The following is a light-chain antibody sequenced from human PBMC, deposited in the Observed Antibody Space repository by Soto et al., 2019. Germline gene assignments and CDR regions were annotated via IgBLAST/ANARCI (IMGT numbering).Light chain of an antibody. CDR3: QQNYSTPWT. J-gene: IGKJ1*01. CDR1: QGIRSY. Sequence: DIQLTQSPSFLSASVGYRVTITCRSSQGIRSYLAWYQQKPGRAPKLLMYIASTLQTGVPSRFSGSGSGTGFTLTISSLQPEDFATYYCQQNYSTPWTFGPGTKVDI. V-gene: IGKV1-9*01. CDR2: IAS.